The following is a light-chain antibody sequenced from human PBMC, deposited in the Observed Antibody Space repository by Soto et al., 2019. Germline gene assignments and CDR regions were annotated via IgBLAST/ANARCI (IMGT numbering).Light chain of an antibody. CDR3: FSYPSSRTVYV. V-gene: IGLV2-14*03. CDR2: ANS. J-gene: IGLJ1*01. Sequence: QSELTQPASVSGSPGQGVTISCTGTSTDVGANDCVLWYQQQPGTAPKVFIYANSNRPSGVSNRFSGSKSGTTASLTITGLPAEEEAEYSCFSYPSSRTVYVVGTGTKLTVL. CDR1: STDVGANDC.